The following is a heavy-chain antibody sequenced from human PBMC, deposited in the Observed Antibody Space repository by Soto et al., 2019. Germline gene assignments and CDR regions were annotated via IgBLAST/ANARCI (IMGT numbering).Heavy chain of an antibody. CDR2: ISYDGSNK. Sequence: PGGSLRLSCAASGFTFDDYAMHWVRQAPGKGLEWVAVISYDGSNKYYADSVKGRFTISRDNSKNTLYLQMNSLRAEDTAVYYCARDKSPYSSGWHNRHFDYWGQGTLVTVSS. CDR1: GFTFDDYA. V-gene: IGHV3-30-3*01. D-gene: IGHD6-19*01. J-gene: IGHJ4*02. CDR3: ARDKSPYSSGWHNRHFDY.